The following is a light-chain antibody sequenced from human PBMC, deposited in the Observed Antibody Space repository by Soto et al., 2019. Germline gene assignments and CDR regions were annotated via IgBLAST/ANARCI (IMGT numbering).Light chain of an antibody. CDR3: CSYAGTYTLV. CDR1: SNDVGDYNY. V-gene: IGLV2-11*01. Sequence: QSALTQPRSVSGSPGQSVTISCTGTSNDVGDYNYISWYQQIPGKAPKLIIYGVSQRPSGVPDRFSGSKSGNTASLTISGLQAEDEADYYCCSYAGTYTLVFGGGTKLTVL. J-gene: IGLJ2*01. CDR2: GVS.